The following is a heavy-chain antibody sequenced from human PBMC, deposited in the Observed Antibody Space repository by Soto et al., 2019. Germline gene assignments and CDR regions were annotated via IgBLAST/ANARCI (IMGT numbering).Heavy chain of an antibody. V-gene: IGHV3-33*01. J-gene: IGHJ4*02. CDR2: IWYDGSNK. Sequence: GGSLRLSCAASGFTFSSYGMHWVRQAPGKGLEWVAVIWYDGSNKYYADSVKGRFTISRDNSKNTLYLQMNSLRAEDTAVYYCARDKYSYGHGYYFDYWGQGTLVTVSS. D-gene: IGHD5-18*01. CDR1: GFTFSSYG. CDR3: ARDKYSYGHGYYFDY.